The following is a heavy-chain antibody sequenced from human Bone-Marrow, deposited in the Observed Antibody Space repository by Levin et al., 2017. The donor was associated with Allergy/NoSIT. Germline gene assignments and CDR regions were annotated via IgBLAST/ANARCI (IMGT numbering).Heavy chain of an antibody. D-gene: IGHD1-26*01. CDR2: IKSKTDGGTT. Sequence: GGSLRLSCAASGYTFSNGWMSWVRQAPGKGLEWVGRIKSKTDGGTTDYAAPVKGRFTISRDDSKNTLYLQMNSLKAEDSAIYYCTTGGWWELRGTYYSGMDVWGPGTTVTVSS. CDR3: TTGGWWELRGTYYSGMDV. CDR1: GYTFSNGW. V-gene: IGHV3-15*01. J-gene: IGHJ6*02.